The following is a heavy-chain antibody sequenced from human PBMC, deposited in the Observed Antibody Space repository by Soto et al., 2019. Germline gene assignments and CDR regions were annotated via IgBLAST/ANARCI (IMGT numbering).Heavy chain of an antibody. Sequence: EVQLVASGGGLVQPGGSLRLSCAASGFTFSSYWMSWVRQAPGKGLEWVANIKQDGSEKYYVDSVKGRFTISRDNAKNSLYLQMNSLRAEDTAVYYCARDDGAGIVVVPASFGMDVWGQGTTVTVSS. CDR3: ARDDGAGIVVVPASFGMDV. CDR2: IKQDGSEK. J-gene: IGHJ6*02. CDR1: GFTFSSYW. V-gene: IGHV3-7*05. D-gene: IGHD2-2*01.